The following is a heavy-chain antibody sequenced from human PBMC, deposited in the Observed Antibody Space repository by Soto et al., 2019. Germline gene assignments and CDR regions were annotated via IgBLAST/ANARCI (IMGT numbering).Heavy chain of an antibody. CDR3: ARDLYPTLLYNYNGMDV. D-gene: IGHD1-26*01. J-gene: IGHJ6*02. Sequence: VKVSCKASGYTFTGYYMHWVRQAPGQGLERMGWINPNSGGTNYAQKFQGWVTMTRDTSISTAYMELSRLRSDDTAVYFCARDLYPTLLYNYNGMDVWCQGTTVTVSS. CDR2: INPNSGGT. V-gene: IGHV1-2*04. CDR1: GYTFTGYY.